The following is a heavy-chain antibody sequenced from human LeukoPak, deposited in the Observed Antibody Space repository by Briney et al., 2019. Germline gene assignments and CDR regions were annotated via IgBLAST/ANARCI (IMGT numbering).Heavy chain of an antibody. CDR3: ARSMRGAYYYDSSGPFDI. Sequence: GGSLRLSCAASGFTFSSYAMHWVRQAPGKGLEYVSAISSNGGSTYYANSVKGRFTISRDNSKNTLYLQMGSLRAEDMAVYYCARSMRGAYYYDSSGPFDIWGQGTMVTVSS. J-gene: IGHJ3*02. CDR2: ISSNGGST. D-gene: IGHD3-22*01. V-gene: IGHV3-64*01. CDR1: GFTFSSYA.